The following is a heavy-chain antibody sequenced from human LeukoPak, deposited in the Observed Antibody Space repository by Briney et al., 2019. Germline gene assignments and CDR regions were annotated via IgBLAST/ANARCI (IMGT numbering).Heavy chain of an antibody. J-gene: IGHJ4*02. D-gene: IGHD3-22*01. CDR1: GYTFTSYD. V-gene: IGHV1-8*01. Sequence: ASVKVSCKASGYTFTSYDINWVRQATGQGLEWMGWMNPNSGNTGYAQKFQGRVTMTRNTSISTAHMELGSLRSDDTAVYYCARDGVDYSYESSVDYWGQGTLVTVSS. CDR2: MNPNSGNT. CDR3: ARDGVDYSYESSVDY.